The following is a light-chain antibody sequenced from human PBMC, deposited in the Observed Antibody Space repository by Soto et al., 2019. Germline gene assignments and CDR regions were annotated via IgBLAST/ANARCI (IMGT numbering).Light chain of an antibody. CDR1: QNVGTY. V-gene: IGKV3-11*01. CDR3: QQCSKWPMYT. J-gene: IGKJ2*01. Sequence: EIVLTQSPDTLSLSPGERATLSCRASQNVGTYLTWFQQKPGQAPRRLIYDASTRVSGVPARFSGSGSGTDFTLTISSLEPEDFAVDYCQQCSKWPMYTFGQGTKLEIK. CDR2: DAS.